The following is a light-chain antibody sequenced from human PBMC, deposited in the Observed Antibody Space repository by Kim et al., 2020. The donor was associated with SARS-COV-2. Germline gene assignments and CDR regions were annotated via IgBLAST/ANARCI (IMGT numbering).Light chain of an antibody. J-gene: IGKJ1*01. V-gene: IGKV1-27*01. CDR3: QKYNSSPWT. Sequence: AAVGDRVTITCRASQGISNYLGWYQQKTGEVPKVLIYAASTLQSGVPSRFSGSGSGTDFTLTISSLQPEDAATYYCQKYNSSPWTFGQGTKVDIK. CDR2: AAS. CDR1: QGISNY.